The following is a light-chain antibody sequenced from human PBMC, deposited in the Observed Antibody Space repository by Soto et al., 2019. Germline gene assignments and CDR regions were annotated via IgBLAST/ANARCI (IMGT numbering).Light chain of an antibody. CDR2: DVS. CDR1: SSDVGGYNY. J-gene: IGLJ1*01. CDR3: SSYPSSSIPYV. Sequence: SVLTQPASVSGSPGQSITISCTGTSSDVGGYNYVSWYQQHPGKAPKLMIYDVSNRPSGVSNRFSGSKSGNTASLTISGLQAEDEADYYCSSYPSSSIPYVFGTGTKVTVL. V-gene: IGLV2-14*01.